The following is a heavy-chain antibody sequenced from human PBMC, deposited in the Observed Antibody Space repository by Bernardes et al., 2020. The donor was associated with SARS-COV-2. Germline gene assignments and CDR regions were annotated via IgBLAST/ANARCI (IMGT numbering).Heavy chain of an antibody. CDR1: GFTFSSYA. Sequence: GGSLRLSCAASGFTFSSYAMHWVRQAPGKGLEWVAVISYDGSNKYYADSVKGRFTISRDNAKNSLYLQMNSLRAEDTAVYYCAREGLVVADYWGQGTLVTVSS. CDR2: ISYDGSNK. D-gene: IGHD3-22*01. CDR3: AREGLVVADY. V-gene: IGHV3-30-3*01. J-gene: IGHJ4*02.